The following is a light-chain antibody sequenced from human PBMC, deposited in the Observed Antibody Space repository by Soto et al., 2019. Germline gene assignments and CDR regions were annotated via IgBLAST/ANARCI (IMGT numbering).Light chain of an antibody. CDR3: SAYTSKNTHYV. CDR2: EVS. Sequence: QSALTQSASVSGSPGQSITISCTGTSSDIGSYNYVSWYQQQPGKAPKLMIYEVSNRPSGVSNRFSRSKSGNTASLTIAGLQAEDEADYYCSAYTSKNTHYVFGTGIKLTVL. V-gene: IGLV2-14*01. CDR1: SSDIGSYNY. J-gene: IGLJ1*01.